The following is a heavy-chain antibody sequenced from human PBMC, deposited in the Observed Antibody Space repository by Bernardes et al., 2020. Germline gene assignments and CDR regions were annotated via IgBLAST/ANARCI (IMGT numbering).Heavy chain of an antibody. CDR2: INSDGSST. Sequence: GGSLRLSCAASGFTFSSYWMHWVRQAPGKGLVWVSRINSDGSSTSYADSVKGRFTISRDNAKNTLYLQMNSLRAEDTAVYYCAREGELERRGYWGQGTLVTVSS. V-gene: IGHV3-74*01. CDR1: GFTFSSYW. J-gene: IGHJ4*02. D-gene: IGHD1-1*01. CDR3: AREGELERRGY.